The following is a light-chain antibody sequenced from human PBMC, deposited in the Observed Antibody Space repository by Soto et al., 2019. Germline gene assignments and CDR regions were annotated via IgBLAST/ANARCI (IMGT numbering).Light chain of an antibody. CDR2: GAS. Sequence: EIVMTQSPDSLSVSPGDGAPLSCRASQTIASNLAWYQQKPGQGPRLLIHGASTRAAGVPARFSGSGSGTDFALTISSLQPEDFAVYYCQQYHNWPPQYTFGQGTKLQIK. CDR1: QTIASN. J-gene: IGKJ2*01. V-gene: IGKV3-15*01. CDR3: QQYHNWPPQYT.